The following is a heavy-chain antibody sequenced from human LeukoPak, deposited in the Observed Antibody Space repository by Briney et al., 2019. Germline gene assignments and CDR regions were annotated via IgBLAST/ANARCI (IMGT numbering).Heavy chain of an antibody. D-gene: IGHD2-2*01. J-gene: IGHJ4*02. Sequence: GGSLRLSCAASGFTFSIYSMNWVRQAPGKGLEWVSSISSSSSYIYYADSVKGRFTISRDNAKNSLYLQMNSLRAEDTAVYYCARSDCSSTSCYVGWFDYWGQGTLVTVSS. CDR3: ARSDCSSTSCYVGWFDY. CDR1: GFTFSIYS. CDR2: ISSSSSYI. V-gene: IGHV3-21*01.